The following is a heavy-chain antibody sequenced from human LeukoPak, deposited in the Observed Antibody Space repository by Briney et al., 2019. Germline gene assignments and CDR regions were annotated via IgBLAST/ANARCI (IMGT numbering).Heavy chain of an antibody. CDR3: AKDRASSGLAGGAFDI. D-gene: IGHD6-19*01. J-gene: IGHJ3*02. CDR1: GGSISSSSYY. V-gene: IGHV4-39*07. Sequence: PSETLSLTCTVSGGSISSSSYYWGWIRQPPGKGLEWIGSIYYSGSTYYNPSLKSRVTISADTSKNQFSLKLSSVTAADTAVYYCAKDRASSGLAGGAFDIWGQGTMVTVSS. CDR2: IYYSGST.